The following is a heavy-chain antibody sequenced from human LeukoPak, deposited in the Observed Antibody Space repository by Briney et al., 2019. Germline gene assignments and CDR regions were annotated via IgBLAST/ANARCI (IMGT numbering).Heavy chain of an antibody. D-gene: IGHD3-22*01. CDR3: ARAIRYYYDSSGSYYFDY. Sequence: SETLSLTCTVSGGSISSYYWSWIRQPPGKGLEWIGNIYYSGSTNYNPSLKSRVTISVDTSKKQFSLKLSSVSAAETAVYYCARAIRYYYDSSGSYYFDYWGQGTLVTVSS. CDR1: GGSISSYY. CDR2: IYYSGST. V-gene: IGHV4-59*01. J-gene: IGHJ4*02.